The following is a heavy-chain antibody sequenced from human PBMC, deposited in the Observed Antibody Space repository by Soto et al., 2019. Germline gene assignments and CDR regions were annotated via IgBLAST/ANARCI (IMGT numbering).Heavy chain of an antibody. CDR3: ARADYYDSSGFYYDC. J-gene: IGHJ4*02. D-gene: IGHD3-22*01. V-gene: IGHV1-46*01. CDR2: INPSGGST. Sequence: GASVKGSCKASGYIFTHPYIHWGRQAPGQGLEWMGIINPSGGSTNYLQKFQGRITMTRDTSTSTVYMELSSLRSEDTAVYFCARADYYDSSGFYYDCWGQGSLVTVSS. CDR1: GYIFTHPY.